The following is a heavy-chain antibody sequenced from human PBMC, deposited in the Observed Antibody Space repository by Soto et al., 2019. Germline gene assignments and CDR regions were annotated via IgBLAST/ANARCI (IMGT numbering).Heavy chain of an antibody. J-gene: IGHJ6*03. V-gene: IGHV6-1*01. CDR1: GDSVSSNSAA. CDR3: ASSTGGLLWFGELYKNYYYYMDV. D-gene: IGHD3-10*01. CDR2: TYYRSKWYN. Sequence: PSQTLSLTCVISGDSVSSNSAAWNWIRQSPSRGLEWLGRTYYRSKWYNDYAVPVKSRITINPDTSKNQFSLQLSSVTAADTAVYYCASSTGGLLWFGELYKNYYYYMDVWGKGTTVTVSS.